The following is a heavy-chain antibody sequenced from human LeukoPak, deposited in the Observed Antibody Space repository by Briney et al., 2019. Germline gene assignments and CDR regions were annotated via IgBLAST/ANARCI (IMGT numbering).Heavy chain of an antibody. J-gene: IGHJ5*02. CDR1: GGSFSGYY. CDR2: INHSGST. CDR3: ARGVGSSWYGWFDP. D-gene: IGHD6-13*01. V-gene: IGHV4-34*01. Sequence: SETLSLTCAVYGGSFSGYYWSWIRQPPGKGLEWIGEINHSGSTNYNPSLKSRVTISVDTSKNQFSLKLSSVTGADTAVYYCARGVGSSWYGWFDPWGQGTLVTVSS.